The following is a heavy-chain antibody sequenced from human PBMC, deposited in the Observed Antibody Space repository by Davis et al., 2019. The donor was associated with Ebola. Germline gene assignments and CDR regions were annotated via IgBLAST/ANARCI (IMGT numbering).Heavy chain of an antibody. D-gene: IGHD3-10*01. CDR2: IYPGDSDT. CDR1: GISVNYYW. CDR3: YTQGRAGFEI. Sequence: GESLKIPCKASGISVNYYWIAWARQMPGKGLEWMGVIYPGDSDTRYSPSFQGQVTISADKSIRTTYLQWSSLRASDTAMYYCYTQGRAGFEIWGRSTLVSVSS. J-gene: IGHJ2*01. V-gene: IGHV5-51*01.